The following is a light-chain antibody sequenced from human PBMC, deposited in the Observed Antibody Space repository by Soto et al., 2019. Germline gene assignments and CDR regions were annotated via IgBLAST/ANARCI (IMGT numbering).Light chain of an antibody. Sequence: QSVLTQPPSASGTPGQSVTISCSGSSSNIGRDYVYWYQQLPGTAPKLLIYTNNQRPSGVPDRFSVSKSGTSASLAISGLRSEDEADYYCAAWDDSLSGWVFGGGTKLTVL. CDR1: SSNIGRDY. J-gene: IGLJ3*02. V-gene: IGLV1-47*02. CDR2: TNN. CDR3: AAWDDSLSGWV.